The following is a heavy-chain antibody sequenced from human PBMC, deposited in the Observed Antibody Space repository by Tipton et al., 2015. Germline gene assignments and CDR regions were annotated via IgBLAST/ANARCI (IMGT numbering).Heavy chain of an antibody. CDR2: INSDGRST. CDR1: GFTFSDYW. V-gene: IGHV3-74*01. Sequence: SLRLSCAASGFTFSDYWMHWARQAPGKGLVWVSRINSDGRSTSYADSVKGRFTISRDNAKNTLYLQMNSLRVEDTAVYYCAREGYGDYNIAFDFWGQGTMVTVFS. J-gene: IGHJ3*01. D-gene: IGHD4-17*01. CDR3: AREGYGDYNIAFDF.